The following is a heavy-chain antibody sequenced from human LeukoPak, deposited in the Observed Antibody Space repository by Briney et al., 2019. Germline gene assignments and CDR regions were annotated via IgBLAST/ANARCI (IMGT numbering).Heavy chain of an antibody. Sequence: GGSLRLSCAASGFTVSSNYMCWVRQAPGKGLEWVSVIYSGGSTYYADSVKGRFTISRDNSKNTLYLQMNSLRAEDTAVYYCASHSRRIYYYGMDVWGQGTTVTVSS. CDR1: GFTVSSNY. J-gene: IGHJ6*02. D-gene: IGHD5-18*01. V-gene: IGHV3-53*01. CDR3: ASHSRRIYYYGMDV. CDR2: IYSGGST.